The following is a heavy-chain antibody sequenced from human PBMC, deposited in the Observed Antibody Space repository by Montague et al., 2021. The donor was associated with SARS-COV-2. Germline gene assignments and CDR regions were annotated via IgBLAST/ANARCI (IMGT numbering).Heavy chain of an antibody. CDR3: ARGGSDISADGLPYFDD. Sequence: SLRLSCAASGFTVGGNYMSWVRQAPGKGLEWVSVIYSGGSPYYADSVRGRFTISRDNSKNTLYLQMNSLRAEDKAVYFCARGGSDISADGLPYFDDWGQGTLVTVTS. J-gene: IGHJ4*02. V-gene: IGHV3-53*01. CDR2: IYSGGSP. D-gene: IGHD3-16*01. CDR1: GFTVGGNY.